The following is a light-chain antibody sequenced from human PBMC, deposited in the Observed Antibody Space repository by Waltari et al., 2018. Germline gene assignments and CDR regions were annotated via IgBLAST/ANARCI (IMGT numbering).Light chain of an antibody. CDR3: CSYAGSSTWV. Sequence: QSALTLPASVSASPGKSIALSCTGTSSCVGCSSVVSWYQQHPGKAPKLMIYEGSNRPSGVSNRFSGSKSGNTASLTISGLQAEDEADYYCCSYAGSSTWVFGGGTKLTVL. V-gene: IGLV2-23*01. CDR2: EGS. CDR1: SSCVGCSSV. J-gene: IGLJ3*02.